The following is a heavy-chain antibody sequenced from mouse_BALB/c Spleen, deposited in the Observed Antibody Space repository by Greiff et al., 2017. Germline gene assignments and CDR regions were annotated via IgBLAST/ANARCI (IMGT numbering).Heavy chain of an antibody. D-gene: IGHD2-3*01. J-gene: IGHJ3*01. Sequence: EVQLQESGPGLVKPSQSLSLTCTVTGYSITSDYAWNWIRQFPGNKLEWMGYISYSGSTSYNPSLKSRISITRDTSKNQFFLQLNSVTTEDTATYYCATYGGYLAWCAYWGQGTLVTVSA. V-gene: IGHV3-2*02. CDR3: ATYGGYLAWCAY. CDR2: ISYSGST. CDR1: GYSITSDYA.